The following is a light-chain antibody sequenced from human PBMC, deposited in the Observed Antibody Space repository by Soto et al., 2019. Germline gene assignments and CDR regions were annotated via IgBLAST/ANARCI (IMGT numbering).Light chain of an antibody. CDR2: DVF. CDR3: QQYDSLWTI. Sequence: DIQITQSPSTLSASVGDRVTIPCRASQTINNRLAWYQQKPGKAPKLLIFDVFTLESGVPSRFSGSGSGTEFTLTISSLKPADFATYYCQQYDSLWTIFGKGTKV. V-gene: IGKV1-5*01. J-gene: IGKJ1*01. CDR1: QTINNR.